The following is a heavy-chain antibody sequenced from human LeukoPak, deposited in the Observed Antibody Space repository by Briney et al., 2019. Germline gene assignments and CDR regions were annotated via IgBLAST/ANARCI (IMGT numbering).Heavy chain of an antibody. J-gene: IGHJ4*02. Sequence: GGSLRLFCARSGFTFSSYAMSWVRHSPGKGLEWVSGISGSGTGTSYADSVKGRFTISRDNSKSTLYLQMNSLKFEDTAVYYCAKGPTLATATTDWGQGTLVTVSS. CDR2: ISGSGTGT. D-gene: IGHD1-26*01. V-gene: IGHV3-23*01. CDR1: GFTFSSYA. CDR3: AKGPTLATATTD.